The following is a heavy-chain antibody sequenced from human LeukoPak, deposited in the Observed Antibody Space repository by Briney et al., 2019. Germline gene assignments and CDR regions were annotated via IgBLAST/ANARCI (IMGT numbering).Heavy chain of an antibody. CDR1: GGSISSYY. CDR2: IYYSGAT. V-gene: IGHV4-39*07. D-gene: IGHD4-17*01. J-gene: IGHJ4*02. CDR3: AREGTRVTTYDY. Sequence: PSETLSLTCTVSGGSISSYYWGWIRQPPGKGLEWIGSIYYSGATYYNPSLKSRVTISVDTSKNQVSLKLSSVTAADTAVYHCAREGTRVTTYDYWGQGTLVTVSS.